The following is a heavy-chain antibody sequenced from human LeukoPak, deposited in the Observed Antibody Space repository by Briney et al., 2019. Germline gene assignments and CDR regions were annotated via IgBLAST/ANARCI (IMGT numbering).Heavy chain of an antibody. J-gene: IGHJ4*02. CDR1: GGSFSGYY. D-gene: IGHD3-22*01. CDR2: INHSGST. V-gene: IGHV4-34*01. CDR3: ARGSGLNY. Sequence: SETLSLTCAVYGGSFSGYYWSWIRQPPGRGLEWIGEINHSGSTNYNPSLKSRVTISVDTSKNQFSLKLSSVTAADTAVYYCARGSGLNYWGQGTLVTVSS.